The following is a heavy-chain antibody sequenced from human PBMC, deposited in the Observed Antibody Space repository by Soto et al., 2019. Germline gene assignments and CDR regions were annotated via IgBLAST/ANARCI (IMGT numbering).Heavy chain of an antibody. D-gene: IGHD2-15*01. V-gene: IGHV3-30*18. CDR2: ISYDGSNK. CDR3: SQDGLPYDIVVVADAGPGSWFGS. CDR1: GFTFSRYS. J-gene: IGHJ5*01. Sequence: GRSLRLSCAASGFTFSRYSMHWVRQAPGKGLEWVAVISYDGSNKYYADSVKGRFTISRDNSKNTLHLQMNSLRAEDTAVYYCSQDGLPYDIVVVADAGPGSWFGSWGQGSLITVSS.